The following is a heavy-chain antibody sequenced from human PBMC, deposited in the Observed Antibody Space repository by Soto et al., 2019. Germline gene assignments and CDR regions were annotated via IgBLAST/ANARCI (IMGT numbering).Heavy chain of an antibody. CDR3: AAAHLFLYYDSSGYPQAVYYYGMDV. D-gene: IGHD3-22*01. CDR1: WFTFTNSA. CDR2: IVFGSGNT. V-gene: IGHV1-58*01. Sequence: GASGKVSCKASWFTFTNSAVQWGRQARGPSLEEKRSIVFGSGNTNYAQKFQERFTITRDMSTSSSYMELSSLRSEDTAVYYCAAAHLFLYYDSSGYPQAVYYYGMDVWGQGTTVTVSS. J-gene: IGHJ6*02.